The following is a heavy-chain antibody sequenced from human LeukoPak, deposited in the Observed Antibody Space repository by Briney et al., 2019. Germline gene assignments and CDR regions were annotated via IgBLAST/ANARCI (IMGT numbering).Heavy chain of an antibody. Sequence: GGSLRLSCVASGFTFNTYWMSWVRQAPGKGLEWVANIKPDGSEKYYVDSVKGRFTISRDNAKNSLYLQMNSLRAEDTAVYYCARWTGNSKSMDVWGKGTTVTVSS. CDR3: ARWTGNSKSMDV. D-gene: IGHD1-7*01. CDR2: IKPDGSEK. V-gene: IGHV3-7*01. CDR1: GFTFNTYW. J-gene: IGHJ6*04.